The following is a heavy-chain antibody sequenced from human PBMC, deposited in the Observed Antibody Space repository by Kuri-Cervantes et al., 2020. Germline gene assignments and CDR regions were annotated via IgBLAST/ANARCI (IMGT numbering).Heavy chain of an antibody. CDR3: ARDDRYYYGSTGYYPLGY. J-gene: IGHJ4*02. CDR1: GFTFSSYS. CDR2: ISSSSSTI. Sequence: GESLKISCAASGFTFSSYSVNWVRQAPGKGLEWVSYISSSSSTIYYADSVKGRFTISRDNAKNSLYLQMNRLRAEDTAFYYCARDDRYYYGSTGYYPLGYWGQGTLVTVSS. D-gene: IGHD3-22*01. V-gene: IGHV3-48*01.